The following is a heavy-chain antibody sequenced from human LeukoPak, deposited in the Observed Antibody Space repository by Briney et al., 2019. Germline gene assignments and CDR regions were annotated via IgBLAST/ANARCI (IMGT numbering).Heavy chain of an antibody. V-gene: IGHV3-21*01. CDR1: GFTFSSYT. CDR2: IAGSSGYI. CDR3: ARDRGAYCGGDCYLGFDY. D-gene: IGHD2-21*02. Sequence: GGSLRLSCAASGFTFSSYTMNWVRQAPGKGLRWVSSIAGSSGYISYADSVKGRFTISRDNAKKSLYLQMTSLTAEDTAVYYCARDRGAYCGGDCYLGFDYWGRGTLVTVSS. J-gene: IGHJ4*01.